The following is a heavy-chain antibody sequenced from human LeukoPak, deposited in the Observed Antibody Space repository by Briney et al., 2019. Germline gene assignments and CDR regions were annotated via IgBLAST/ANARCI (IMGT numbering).Heavy chain of an antibody. CDR1: GITVSSNY. V-gene: IGHV3-21*01. Sequence: GGSLRLSCAASGITVSSNYMSWVRQAPGKGLEWVSSISSSSSYIYYADSVKGRFTISIDNAKNSLYLQMNSLRAEDTAVYYCAIRGSPMVRNYWGQGTLVTVSS. CDR2: ISSSSSYI. J-gene: IGHJ4*02. D-gene: IGHD3-10*01. CDR3: AIRGSPMVRNY.